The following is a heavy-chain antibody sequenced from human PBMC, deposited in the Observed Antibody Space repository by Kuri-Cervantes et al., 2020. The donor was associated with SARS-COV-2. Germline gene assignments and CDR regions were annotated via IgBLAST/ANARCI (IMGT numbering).Heavy chain of an antibody. CDR2: IYYSGST. J-gene: IGHJ6*03. V-gene: IGHV4-39*07. D-gene: IGHD6-19*01. CDR3: ARSGWYSRGVTYYHLDV. Sequence: ESLKISCTVSGGSISSSSYYWGWIRQPPGKGLEWIGSIYYSGSTYYNPSLKSRVTISVDTSKNQFSLKLSSVTAADTAVYYCARSGWYSRGVTYYHLDVRGKGTTVTVSS. CDR1: GGSISSSSYY.